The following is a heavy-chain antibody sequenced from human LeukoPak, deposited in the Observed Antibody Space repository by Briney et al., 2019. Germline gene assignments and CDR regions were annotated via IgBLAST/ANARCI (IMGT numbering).Heavy chain of an antibody. V-gene: IGHV4-59*01. Sequence: SETLSLTCTVSGGSISSYYWSWIRQPPGKGLEWIGYIYYSGSTNYNPSLKSRVTISVDTPKNQVSLKLSSVTAADTAVYYCARAGSYSYGYGYWGQGTLVTVSS. J-gene: IGHJ4*02. D-gene: IGHD5-18*01. CDR2: IYYSGST. CDR1: GGSISSYY. CDR3: ARAGSYSYGYGY.